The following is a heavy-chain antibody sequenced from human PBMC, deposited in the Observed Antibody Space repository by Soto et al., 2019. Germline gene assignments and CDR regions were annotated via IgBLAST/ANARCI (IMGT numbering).Heavy chain of an antibody. J-gene: IGHJ4*02. V-gene: IGHV3-15*01. CDR2: IKSKTDGGTT. D-gene: IGHD4-17*01. Sequence: EVQLVESGGGLVKPGGSLRLSCAASGFTFSNAWMSWVRQAPGKGLEWVGRIKSKTDGGTTDYAAPVKGRFTISREDSKNTLYLQMNSLKTEDTAVYYCTTDGATVTTRYSVDYWGQGTLVTVSS. CDR3: TTDGATVTTRYSVDY. CDR1: GFTFSNAW.